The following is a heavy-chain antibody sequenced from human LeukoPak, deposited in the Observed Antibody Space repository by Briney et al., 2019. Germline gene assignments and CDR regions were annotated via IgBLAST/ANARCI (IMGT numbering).Heavy chain of an antibody. D-gene: IGHD3-10*01. J-gene: IGHJ4*02. V-gene: IGHV3-74*01. CDR2: INGDGSRT. CDR3: SRGTYPYSSDN. CDR1: GFTFSDYY. Sequence: AGGSLRLSCAASGFTFSDYYMHWVRQAPGKGLLWISHINGDGSRTGYADSVKGRFTISRDNAKNILYLQMNSLRAEDTAAYYCSRGTYPYSSDNWGQGALVTVSS.